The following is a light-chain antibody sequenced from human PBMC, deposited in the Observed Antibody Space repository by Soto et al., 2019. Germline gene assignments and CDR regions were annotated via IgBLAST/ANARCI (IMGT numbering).Light chain of an antibody. V-gene: IGKV3-15*01. J-gene: IGKJ2*03. CDR2: GAC. CDR3: QQYLNWPRYS. Sequence: EIVMTQSPATLSVSPGERATRSYSASQSVSSNLAWYQQKTAQAPRLLIYGACTRATGVPHRFSGSRSGTEFTLTISRLKPADFAVYYCQQYLNWPRYSSGKG. CDR1: QSVSSN.